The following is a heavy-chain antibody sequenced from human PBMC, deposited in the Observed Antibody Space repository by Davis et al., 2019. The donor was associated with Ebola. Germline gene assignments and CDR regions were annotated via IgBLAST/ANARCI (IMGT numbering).Heavy chain of an antibody. J-gene: IGHJ4*02. V-gene: IGHV1-2*06. Sequence: ASVKVSCKTSGYTFTGYYMHWVRQAPGQGLEWMGRINSNSGVTNYAQKFQGRVTMTRDTSISTVNMELSSLRSEDTAVYYCATDHDSSYVPEYWGPGTLVIVSS. CDR2: INSNSGVT. CDR3: ATDHDSSYVPEY. CDR1: GYTFTGYY. D-gene: IGHD3-10*02.